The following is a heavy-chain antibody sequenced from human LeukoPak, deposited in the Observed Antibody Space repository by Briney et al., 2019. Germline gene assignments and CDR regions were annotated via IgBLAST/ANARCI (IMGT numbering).Heavy chain of an antibody. D-gene: IGHD4/OR15-4a*01. V-gene: IGHV3-30*02. CDR3: ARRAGAYSHPYDY. Sequence: PGGSLRLSSAASGFTFSNYGMHWVRQAPGKGLEWVAFIRYDGSNKYYADSVKGRFTISRDNSKNTLYLQMNSLRSEDTAVYYCARRAGAYSHPYDYWGQGTLVTVSS. CDR1: GFTFSNYG. CDR2: IRYDGSNK. J-gene: IGHJ4*02.